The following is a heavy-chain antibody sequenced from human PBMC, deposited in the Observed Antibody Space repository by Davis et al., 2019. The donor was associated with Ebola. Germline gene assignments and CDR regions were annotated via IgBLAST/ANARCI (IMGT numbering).Heavy chain of an antibody. CDR2: ISYDGSNK. Sequence: GESLKISCAASGFTFSSYGMHWVRQAPGKGLEWVAVISYDGSNKYYADSVKGRFTISRDNSKNTLYLQMNSLRAEDTAVYYCATNAWDWGQGTLVTVSS. D-gene: IGHD7-27*01. CDR1: GFTFSSYG. V-gene: IGHV3-30*03. CDR3: ATNAWD. J-gene: IGHJ4*02.